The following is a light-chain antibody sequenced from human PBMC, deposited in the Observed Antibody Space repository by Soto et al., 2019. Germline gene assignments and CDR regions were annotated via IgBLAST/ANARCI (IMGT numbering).Light chain of an antibody. V-gene: IGKV3-20*01. Sequence: EIVLTQSPGTLSLSPGEGATLSCRASQSVRNNYLAWYQQKPGQAPRLLISGASNRAAGIPDRFSGSGSGTDFTLTISRLESEDFAVYYCQCYGSSPPHTCGQGTKLEIK. J-gene: IGKJ2*01. CDR2: GAS. CDR3: QCYGSSPPHT. CDR1: QSVRNNY.